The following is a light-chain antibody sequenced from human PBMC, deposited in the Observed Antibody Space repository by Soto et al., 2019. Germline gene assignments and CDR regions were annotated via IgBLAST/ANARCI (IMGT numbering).Light chain of an antibody. Sequence: DIQMTQSPSSLSTSVGDRVTITCQASQDITNYLNWCQQKPGKAPNLLIYDASNLTTGVPSRFSGSSSATDITFTISSLQPEDIATYKYHTLPPLTFGGGTKVEIE. CDR2: DAS. J-gene: IGKJ4*01. V-gene: IGKV1-33*01. CDR3: HTLPPLT. CDR1: QDITNY.